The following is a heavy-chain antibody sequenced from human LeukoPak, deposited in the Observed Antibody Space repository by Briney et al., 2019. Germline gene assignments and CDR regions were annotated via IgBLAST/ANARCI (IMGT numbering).Heavy chain of an antibody. D-gene: IGHD2-2*01. V-gene: IGHV1-69*04. J-gene: IGHJ4*01. Sequence: SVKVSCKASGGIFTSYAIHWVRQAPGQGLKWMGRIIPVVDEGHYSQNFQGRVAITADKSTSTAYMELSSLRSEDTAVYFCATIIYCRTVSCLRNYYFDDWGQGTLVTVSS. CDR3: ATIIYCRTVSCLRNYYFDD. CDR2: IIPVVDEG. CDR1: GGIFTSYA.